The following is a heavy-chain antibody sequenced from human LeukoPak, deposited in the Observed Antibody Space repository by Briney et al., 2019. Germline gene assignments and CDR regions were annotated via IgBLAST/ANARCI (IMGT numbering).Heavy chain of an antibody. V-gene: IGHV1-46*01. CDR3: ARGRGVYYDSSGYSFDY. J-gene: IGHJ4*02. CDR1: GYTFTSYY. D-gene: IGHD3-22*01. CDR2: INPSGGST. Sequence: ASVKVSCKASGYTFTSYYMHWVRQAPGQGLEWMGIINPSGGSTSYAQKFQGRVTMTRDTSTSTVYMELSSLRSEDTAVNYCARGRGVYYDSSGYSFDYWGQGTLVTVSS.